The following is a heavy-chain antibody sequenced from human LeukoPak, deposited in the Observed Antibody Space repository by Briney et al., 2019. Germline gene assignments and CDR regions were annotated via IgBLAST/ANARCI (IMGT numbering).Heavy chain of an antibody. J-gene: IGHJ3*02. CDR1: GFTFSSYW. D-gene: IGHD7-27*01. V-gene: IGHV3-74*01. Sequence: GGSLRLSCAASGFTFSSYWMNWVRQAPGKGLVWVSRIASDGSSTTYADSVKGRFSISRDNAKNTLYLQMNSLRVEDTAVYYCAGVRSDDWGAFDIWGQGTMVTVSS. CDR3: AGVRSDDWGAFDI. CDR2: IASDGSST.